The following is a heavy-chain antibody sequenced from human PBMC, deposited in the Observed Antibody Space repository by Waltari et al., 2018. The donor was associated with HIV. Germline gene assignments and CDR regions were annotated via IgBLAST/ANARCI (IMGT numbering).Heavy chain of an antibody. CDR2: IYTGDSDT. CDR1: GYTFTSYW. J-gene: IGHJ3*02. D-gene: IGHD2-2*01. V-gene: IGHV5-51*01. CDR3: ARQDIVVVPDAFDI. Sequence: EVQLVQSGAEVKKPGESLKISCKGSGYTFTSYWIGWVRQMPGKGLEWMEIIYTGDSDTTYSPSFQGQVTISADKSISTAYLQWSSLNASDTAMYYCARQDIVVVPDAFDIWGQGTMVTVSS.